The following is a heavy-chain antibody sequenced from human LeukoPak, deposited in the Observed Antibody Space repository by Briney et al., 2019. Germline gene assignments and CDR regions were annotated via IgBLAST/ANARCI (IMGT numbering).Heavy chain of an antibody. D-gene: IGHD2-15*01. CDR2: ISSSGSFI. CDR1: GFTFSSYW. Sequence: PGGSLRLSCAASGFTFSSYWMHWVRQAPGKGLDGVSYISSSGSFIYYADSVKGRFTISRDSSKNTLFLQMNRLRPEDAAVYYCAKAPVTTCRGAFCYPFDYWGLGTLVTVSS. CDR3: AKAPVTTCRGAFCYPFDY. V-gene: IGHV3-48*01. J-gene: IGHJ4*02.